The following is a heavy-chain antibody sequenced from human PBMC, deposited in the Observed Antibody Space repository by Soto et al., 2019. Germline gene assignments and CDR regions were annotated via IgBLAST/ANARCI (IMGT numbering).Heavy chain of an antibody. CDR1: GFTFTNYW. Sequence: EVQLVESGGGLVQPGGSLRLSCAASGFTFTNYWMHWVRQVPGKGLVWVSRINADGSYASYADFVKGRFTSSRDNSRNTVHPQLNSLRAEDTAGYYFARDFTTAATPGDEFDYWGQGMPVTVSS. CDR3: ARDFTTAATPGDEFDY. V-gene: IGHV3-74*01. J-gene: IGHJ4*02. CDR2: INADGSYA. D-gene: IGHD4-17*01.